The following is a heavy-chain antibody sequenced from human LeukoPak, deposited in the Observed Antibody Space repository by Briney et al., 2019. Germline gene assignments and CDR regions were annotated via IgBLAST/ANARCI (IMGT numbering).Heavy chain of an antibody. D-gene: IGHD3-10*01. CDR2: IYTSGST. J-gene: IGHJ5*02. CDR1: GGSISSYY. CDR3: ARQVRGVTLDNWFDP. V-gene: IGHV4-4*07. Sequence: PSETLSLTCTVSGGSISSYYWSWIRQPAGKGLEWIGRIYTSGSTNYNPSLKSRVTMSADTSKNQFSLKLSSVTAADTAVYYCARQVRGVTLDNWFDPWGQGTLVTVSS.